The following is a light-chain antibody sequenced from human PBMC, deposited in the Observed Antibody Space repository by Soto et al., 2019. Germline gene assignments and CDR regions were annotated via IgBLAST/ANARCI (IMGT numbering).Light chain of an antibody. J-gene: IGKJ1*01. Sequence: DTQLTHSPSTLSASGGDRVPITGRARQSISSWLAWYQQKPGKAPKLLIYDASSLESGVPSRFSGSGSGTEFTLTISSLQPDDFATYYCQQYNSYSGTFGQGTKVDIK. CDR2: DAS. CDR3: QQYNSYSGT. CDR1: QSISSW. V-gene: IGKV1-5*01.